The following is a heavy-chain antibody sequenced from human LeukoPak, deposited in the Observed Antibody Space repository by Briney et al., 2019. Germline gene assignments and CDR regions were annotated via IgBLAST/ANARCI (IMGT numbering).Heavy chain of an antibody. V-gene: IGHV3-21*01. J-gene: IGHJ3*02. CDR2: IGSSSSYI. Sequence: GGSLRLSCAASGFTFSSYSMNWVRQAPGKGLEWVSSIGSSSSYIYYADSVKGRFTISRDNAKNSLYLQMNSLRAEDTAVYYCASLQWGRYCSSTSCYDAFDIWGQGTMVTVSS. CDR3: ASLQWGRYCSSTSCYDAFDI. CDR1: GFTFSSYS. D-gene: IGHD2-2*01.